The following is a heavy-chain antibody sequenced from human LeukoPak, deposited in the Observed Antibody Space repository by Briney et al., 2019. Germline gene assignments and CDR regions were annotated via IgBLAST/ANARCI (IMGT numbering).Heavy chain of an antibody. V-gene: IGHV1-18*01. Sequence: ASVKVSCKASDYTFTSYGISWVRQAPGQGLEWMGWISAYNGNTNYAQKLQGRVTMTTDTSTSTAYMQLSSLRSEDTAVYYCARARSGPYGSGSLDAFDIWGQGTMVTVSS. D-gene: IGHD3-10*01. CDR3: ARARSGPYGSGSLDAFDI. CDR2: ISAYNGNT. CDR1: DYTFTSYG. J-gene: IGHJ3*02.